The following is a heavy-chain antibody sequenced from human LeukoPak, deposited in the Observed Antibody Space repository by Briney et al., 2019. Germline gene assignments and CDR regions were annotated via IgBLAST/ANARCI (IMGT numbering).Heavy chain of an antibody. CDR2: ISGSGGST. CDR3: ARSNKDYYVSYYLDV. V-gene: IGHV3-23*01. CDR1: GFTFSSYA. J-gene: IGHJ6*03. Sequence: GGSLRLSCAASGFTFSSYAMSWVRQAPGKGLEWVSAISGSGGSTYYADSVKGRFTISRDNARNSLYLQMNSLRAEDTALYYCARSNKDYYVSYYLDVWAKGTTVTVSS.